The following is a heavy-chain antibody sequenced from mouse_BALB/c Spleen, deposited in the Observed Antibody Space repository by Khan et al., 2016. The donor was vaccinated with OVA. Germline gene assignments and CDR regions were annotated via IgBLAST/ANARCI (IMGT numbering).Heavy chain of an antibody. J-gene: IGHJ3*01. CDR2: ISSGGDYT. D-gene: IGHD4-1*01. V-gene: IGHV5-6*01. CDR1: GFTFSSYG. CDR3: ASHLTGSFAY. Sequence: EVELVESGGDLVKPGGSLKLSCAASGFTFSSYGMSWVRQTPDKRLEWVATISSGGDYTYYPDSVKGRFTISRDNAKNTLYLQMSSLKSVDTAMYYCASHLTGSFAYWGQGTLVTVSA.